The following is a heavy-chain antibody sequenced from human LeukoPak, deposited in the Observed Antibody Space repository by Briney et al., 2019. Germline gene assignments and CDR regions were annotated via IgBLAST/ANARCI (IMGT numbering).Heavy chain of an antibody. Sequence: ASVKVSCKASGYTFTSYYMHWVRQAPGQGLEWMGIINPSGGSTSYAQKFQGRVTMTRDTSTSTVYMELSSLRSEDTAVYYGARDGYDILTGYYNNYYYYGMDVWGQGTTVTVSS. CDR3: ARDGYDILTGYYNNYYYYGMDV. D-gene: IGHD3-9*01. J-gene: IGHJ6*02. CDR1: GYTFTSYY. CDR2: INPSGGST. V-gene: IGHV1-46*01.